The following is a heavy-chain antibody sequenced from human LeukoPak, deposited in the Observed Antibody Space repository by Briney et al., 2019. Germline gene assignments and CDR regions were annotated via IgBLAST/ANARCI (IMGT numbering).Heavy chain of an antibody. CDR1: GFNFDDYA. CDR3: AKDHGSGFYYFDY. CDR2: ISWNGGLI. Sequence: GRSLRLSCAASGFNFDDYAMHWVRQVPGKGLEGVAGISWNGGLIGSADSVKGRFTISRDHAKHSLSLQVNSLRADDTALYYCAKDHGSGFYYFDYWGQGTLVTVSS. V-gene: IGHV3-9*01. D-gene: IGHD6-19*01. J-gene: IGHJ4*02.